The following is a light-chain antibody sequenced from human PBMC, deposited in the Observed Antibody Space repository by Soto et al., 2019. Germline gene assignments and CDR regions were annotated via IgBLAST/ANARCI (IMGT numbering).Light chain of an antibody. J-gene: IGLJ2*01. CDR1: FSNIGTNN. V-gene: IGLV1-44*01. CDR2: SNN. CDR3: ASWDVSLVV. Sequence: QSVLTQPPSASGTPGQRVTISCSGSFSNIGTNNVIWYQQLPWTAPKLLIYSNNQRPSGVPDRFSCSKSGTSAYLDISGLQSEDEAYYYCASWDVSLVVFGGGTKVTVL.